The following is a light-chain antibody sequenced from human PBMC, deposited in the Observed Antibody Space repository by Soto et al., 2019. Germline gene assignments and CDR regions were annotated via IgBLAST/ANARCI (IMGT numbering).Light chain of an antibody. CDR1: QNISGY. Sequence: DIKMTQSPSSLSSSVEDRATITSLSSQNISGYLNWYQQKPGKAPELLIYGASSLGNGVPSRFSGSGSGTYFTLTISSLQPEDLATYYCQQCYTAPLTFGGGTKVDIK. V-gene: IGKV1-39*01. CDR3: QQCYTAPLT. J-gene: IGKJ4*01. CDR2: GAS.